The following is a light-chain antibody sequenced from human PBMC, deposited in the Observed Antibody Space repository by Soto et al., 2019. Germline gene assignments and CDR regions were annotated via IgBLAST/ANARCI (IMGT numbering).Light chain of an antibody. V-gene: IGKV3D-15*01. CDR1: QSVGSN. CDR3: QQHNQWPIT. Sequence: EIILTQSPGTLSVSPGERATLSRRASQSVGSNLAWYQQKPGQAPRLLIYYISTRATGIPARFSGSGSGTEFTLTINSLQSEDSAVYYCQQHNQWPITFGQGTRLEIK. CDR2: YIS. J-gene: IGKJ5*01.